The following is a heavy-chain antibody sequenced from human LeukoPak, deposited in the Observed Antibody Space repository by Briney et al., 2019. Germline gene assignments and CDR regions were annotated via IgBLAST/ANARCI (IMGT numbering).Heavy chain of an antibody. D-gene: IGHD2-2*01. CDR2: IWYDGSNK. Sequence: GGSLRLSCAASGFTFSSYGMHWVRQAPGKGLEWGAVIWYDGSNKYYAESVKGRFTISRDNSKNTLYLQMNSLRAEDTAVYYCARGIGRVPAATYYYGMDVWGQGTTVTVSS. CDR1: GFTFSSYG. CDR3: ARGIGRVPAATYYYGMDV. V-gene: IGHV3-33*01. J-gene: IGHJ6*02.